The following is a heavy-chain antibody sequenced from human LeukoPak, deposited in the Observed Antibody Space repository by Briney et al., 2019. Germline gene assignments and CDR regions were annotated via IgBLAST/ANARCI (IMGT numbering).Heavy chain of an antibody. CDR3: ARGSAAGPDY. J-gene: IGHJ4*02. V-gene: IGHV4-34*01. CDR2: INHSGST. Sequence: PSETLSLTCAVYGGSFSGYYWSWIRQPPGKGLEWIGEINHSGSTNYNPSLKSRVTISVDTSKNQFSLKLSSVTAADTAVYYCARGSAAGPDYWGQGTLVTVSS. CDR1: GGSFSGYY. D-gene: IGHD6-13*01.